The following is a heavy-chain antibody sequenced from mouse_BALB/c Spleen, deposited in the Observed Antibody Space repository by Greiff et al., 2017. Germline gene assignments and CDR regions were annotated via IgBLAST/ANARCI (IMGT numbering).Heavy chain of an antibody. CDR3: ARDKKYGNYLDY. CDR2: INSNGGST. D-gene: IGHD2-10*02. CDR1: GFTFSSYG. J-gene: IGHJ2*01. V-gene: IGHV5-6-3*01. Sequence: EVQRVESGGGLVQPGGSLKLSCAASGFTFSSYGMSWVRQTPDKRLELVATINSNGGSTYYPDSVKGRFTISRDNAKNTLYLQMSSLKSEDTAMYYCARDKKYGNYLDYWGQGTTLTVSS.